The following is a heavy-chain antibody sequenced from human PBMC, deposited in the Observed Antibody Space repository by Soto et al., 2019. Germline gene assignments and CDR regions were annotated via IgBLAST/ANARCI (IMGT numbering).Heavy chain of an antibody. V-gene: IGHV3-13*01. CDR3: ARELHGGSYGMDV. CDR1: GFTFSNYD. CDR2: ITTAGDT. Sequence: EVQLVESGGGLVQPGGSLRLSCAASGFTFSNYDMHWVRQVTGKGLEWVSGITTAGDTYYPGSVKGRFTISREKAKNSLYLKMNSLRAGDTAVYYCARELHGGSYGMDVWGQGTTVTVSS. J-gene: IGHJ6*02.